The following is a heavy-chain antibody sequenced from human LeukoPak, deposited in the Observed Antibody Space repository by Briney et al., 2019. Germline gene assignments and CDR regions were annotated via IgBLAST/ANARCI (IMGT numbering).Heavy chain of an antibody. Sequence: RGGSLRLSCAASGFTFSSYAMSWVRQAPGKGLEWVSAISGSGGSTYYADSVKGRFTISRDNSKNTLYLQMNSLRAEDTAVYYCAKDQEAVAGQTPFDYWGQGTLVTVSS. V-gene: IGHV3-23*01. CDR1: GFTFSSYA. CDR3: AKDQEAVAGQTPFDY. J-gene: IGHJ4*02. D-gene: IGHD6-19*01. CDR2: ISGSGGST.